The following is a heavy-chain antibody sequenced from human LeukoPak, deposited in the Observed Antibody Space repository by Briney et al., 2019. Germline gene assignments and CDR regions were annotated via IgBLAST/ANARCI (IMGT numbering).Heavy chain of an antibody. V-gene: IGHV3-43*02. J-gene: IGHJ4*02. D-gene: IGHD6-13*01. CDR3: AKGSSWFDY. CDR1: GFTFYYYA. Sequence: GGSLRLSCAASGFTFYYYAMLWVPPGPGMGLEGVSALSGDGGSTYYADSVKGRFTISRDNSKNSLYLQINSLRTEDTALYYCAKGSSWFDYWGQGTLVTVSS. CDR2: LSGDGGST.